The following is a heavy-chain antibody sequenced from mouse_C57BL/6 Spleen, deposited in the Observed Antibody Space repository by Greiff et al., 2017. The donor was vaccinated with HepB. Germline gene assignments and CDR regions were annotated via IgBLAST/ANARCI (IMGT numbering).Heavy chain of an antibody. CDR3: ARCFYGTGYFDV. J-gene: IGHJ1*03. CDR2: IDPSDSET. Sequence: VQLQQSGAELVRPGSSVKLSCKASGYTFTSYWMHWVKQRPIQGLEWIGNIDPSDSETHYNQKFKDKATLTVDKSSSTAYMQLSSLTSEDSAVYYCARCFYGTGYFDVWGTGTTVTVSS. CDR1: GYTFTSYW. V-gene: IGHV1-52*01. D-gene: IGHD1-1*01.